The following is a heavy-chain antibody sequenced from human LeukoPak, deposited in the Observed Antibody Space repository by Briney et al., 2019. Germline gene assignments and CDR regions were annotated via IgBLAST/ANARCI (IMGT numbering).Heavy chain of an antibody. CDR3: AGLDTIVGAYPRYFDL. J-gene: IGHJ2*01. D-gene: IGHD1-26*01. Sequence: GGSLRLSCAASGFTFSSYSMNCVRQAPGKGLEWVSSISSSSSYIYYADSVKGRFTISRDNAKNSLYLQMNSLRAEDTAVYYCAGLDTIVGAYPRYFDLWGRGTLVTVSS. CDR2: ISSSSSYI. V-gene: IGHV3-21*01. CDR1: GFTFSSYS.